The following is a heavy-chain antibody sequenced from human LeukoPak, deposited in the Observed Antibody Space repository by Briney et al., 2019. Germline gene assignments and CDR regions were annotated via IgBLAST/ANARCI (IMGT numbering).Heavy chain of an antibody. J-gene: IGHJ4*02. CDR3: ARELYYHFWSGYYY. CDR2: LYNTETT. CDR1: GGSISRSSYY. Sequence: PSETLSLTCGVSGGSISRSSYYWGWIRQPPGKGLEGIGSLYNTETTYYNPSLQRRVTISVDTSKNQLSLKLSSVTAADTAVYYCARELYYHFWSGYYYWGQGTLVTVSS. V-gene: IGHV4-39*07. D-gene: IGHD3-3*01.